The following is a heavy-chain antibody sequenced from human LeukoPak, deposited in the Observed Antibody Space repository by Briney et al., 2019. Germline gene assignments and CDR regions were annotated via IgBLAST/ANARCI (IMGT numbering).Heavy chain of an antibody. J-gene: IGHJ4*02. D-gene: IGHD3-22*01. Sequence: GASVKVSCKASGGTFSSYAISWVRQAPGQGLEWMGGIIPIFGTANYAQKFQGRVTITADESTSTAYMELSSLRSEDTAVYYCARARHHYYYDSSGYDWGQGTLVTVSS. CDR3: ARARHHYYYDSSGYD. CDR1: GGTFSSYA. CDR2: IIPIFGTA. V-gene: IGHV1-69*13.